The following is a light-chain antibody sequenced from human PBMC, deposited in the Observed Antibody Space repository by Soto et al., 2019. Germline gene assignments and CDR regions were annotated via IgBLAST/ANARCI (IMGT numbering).Light chain of an antibody. Sequence: IQMSKSTYRQSASVGDSLTLSGRASQSISRNLNWYQQKPGNAPKFLIYDASTLQSRDPSRYSVGGSGTDFSLTASSLQPDDFGPDYCQKYKSRRTFGQGTKVDI. CDR3: QKYKSRRT. CDR2: DAS. J-gene: IGKJ1*01. CDR1: QSISRN. V-gene: IGKV1-39*01.